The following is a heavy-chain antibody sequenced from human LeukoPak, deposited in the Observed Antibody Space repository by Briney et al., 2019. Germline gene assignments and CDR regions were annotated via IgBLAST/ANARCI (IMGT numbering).Heavy chain of an antibody. V-gene: IGHV3-64D*09. CDR2: ISSNGGST. CDR3: VRDDRYFYGSGSPS. J-gene: IGHJ5*02. CDR1: GFTFSSYA. Sequence: GGSLRLSCSASGFTFSSYAMHWVRQAPGKGLEFVSTISSNGGSTYYADSVKGRFTISRDNSKNTLYLQVSSLRAEDTALYYCVRDDRYFYGSGSPSWGQGTLVTVSS. D-gene: IGHD3-10*01.